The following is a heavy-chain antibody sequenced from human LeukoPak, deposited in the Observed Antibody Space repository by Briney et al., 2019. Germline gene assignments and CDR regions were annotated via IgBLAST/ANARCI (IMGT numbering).Heavy chain of an antibody. J-gene: IGHJ3*02. CDR3: AKVKQLGAFDI. V-gene: IGHV3-43*02. CDR1: GFPFSGYW. CDR2: ISGDGGST. D-gene: IGHD6-6*01. Sequence: GGSLRLSCAASGFPFSGYWMTWVRQAPGKGLEWVSLISGDGGSTYYADSVKGRFTISRDNSKNSLYLQMNSLRTEDTALYYCAKVKQLGAFDIWGQGTMVTVSS.